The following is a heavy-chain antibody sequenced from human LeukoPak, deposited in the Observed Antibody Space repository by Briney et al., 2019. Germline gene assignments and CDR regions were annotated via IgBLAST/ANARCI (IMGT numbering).Heavy chain of an antibody. Sequence: PGRSLRLSCAASGFTFSSYGMHWVRQAPGKGLEWVAVIWYDGSNKYYADSVKGRFTISRDNSKNTLYLQMNSLRAEYTAVYYCAKDAVRGGIRSGWYRFCLDVWGKGTTVTVSS. CDR1: GFTFSSYG. CDR3: AKDAVRGGIRSGWYRFCLDV. V-gene: IGHV3-33*06. CDR2: IWYDGSNK. D-gene: IGHD6-19*01. J-gene: IGHJ6*04.